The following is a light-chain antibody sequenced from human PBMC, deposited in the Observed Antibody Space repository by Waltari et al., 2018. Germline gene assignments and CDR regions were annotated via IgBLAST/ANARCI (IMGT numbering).Light chain of an antibody. CDR1: QSVSIN. Sequence: EIVMTQSPATLSVSPGERATLSCRASQSVSINLAWYQQRPGQPPRLLIYGASSRATGIPDRFRGSGSGTDFTVTISRLEPEDFAVYYCHQYGTAPRTFGQGTKVEIK. J-gene: IGKJ1*01. CDR2: GAS. V-gene: IGKV3-20*01. CDR3: HQYGTAPRT.